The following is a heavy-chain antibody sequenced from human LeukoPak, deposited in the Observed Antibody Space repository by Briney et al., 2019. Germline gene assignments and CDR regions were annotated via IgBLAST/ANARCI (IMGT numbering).Heavy chain of an antibody. J-gene: IGHJ5*02. CDR1: GFTFSSYS. CDR3: ARDQSSVAGTTYNWFDP. CDR2: ISGSSSYI. Sequence: GGSLRLSCAASGFTFSSYSMNWIRQAPGEGLEWVSSISGSSSYIYYADSVKGRFTISRDNAKNSLYLQMNSLRAEDTAVYYCARDQSSVAGTTYNWFDPWGQGTLVTVSS. V-gene: IGHV3-21*01. D-gene: IGHD6-19*01.